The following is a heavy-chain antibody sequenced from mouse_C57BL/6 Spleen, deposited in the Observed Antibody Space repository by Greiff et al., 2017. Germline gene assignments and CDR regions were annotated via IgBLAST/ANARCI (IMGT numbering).Heavy chain of an antibody. J-gene: IGHJ3*01. CDR1: GYTFTSYW. V-gene: IGHV1-52*01. Sequence: QVQLQQPGAELVRPGSSVKLSCKASGYTFTSYWMHWVKQRPIQGLEWIGNIDPSDSETNYNQKFKDKAALTVDKSSSTAYMQLSSLTSEDSAVYYCAIDRCAYWGKGTLVTVSA. CDR2: IDPSDSET. CDR3: AIDRCAY.